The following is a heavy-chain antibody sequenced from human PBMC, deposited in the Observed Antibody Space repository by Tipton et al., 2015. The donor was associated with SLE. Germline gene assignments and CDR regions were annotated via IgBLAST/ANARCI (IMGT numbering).Heavy chain of an antibody. V-gene: IGHV3-9*01. D-gene: IGHD6-19*01. CDR3: ARGNASSGFYWYFDL. J-gene: IGHJ2*01. Sequence: SLRLSCAASGFTFDDYAMHWVRQAPGKDLEWVSGISWNSGSIGYADSVKGRFTISRDNAKNSLYLQMNSLRAEDTALYYCARGNASSGFYWYFDLWGRGTLVTVSS. CDR2: ISWNSGSI. CDR1: GFTFDDYA.